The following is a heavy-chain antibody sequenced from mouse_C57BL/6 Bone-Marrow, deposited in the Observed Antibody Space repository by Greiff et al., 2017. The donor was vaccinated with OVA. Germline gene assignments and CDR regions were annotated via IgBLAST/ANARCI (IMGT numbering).Heavy chain of an antibody. D-gene: IGHD1-1*01. J-gene: IGHJ1*03. V-gene: IGHV1-55*01. Sequence: QVQLQQSGAELVKPGASVKMSCKASGYTFTSYWITWVKQRPGQGLEWIGDIYPGSGSTNYNEKFKSKATLTVDTSSSTAYMQLSSLTSEDSAVYYCARGITTVVATRYFDVWGTGTTVTVSS. CDR2: IYPGSGST. CDR3: ARGITTVVATRYFDV. CDR1: GYTFTSYW.